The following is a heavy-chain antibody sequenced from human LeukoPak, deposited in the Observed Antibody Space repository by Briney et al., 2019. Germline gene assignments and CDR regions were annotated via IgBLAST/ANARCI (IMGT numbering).Heavy chain of an antibody. CDR1: GFTVSSNY. CDR3: ARDRRGPTGYDHSGRDSFDY. J-gene: IGHJ4*02. V-gene: IGHV3-66*02. Sequence: PGGSLRLSCAVSGFTVSSNYMSWVRQAPGKGLEWVSIIYSGGTSYYADSVKGRFTITRDNSKDTLYLQMNSLRPEDTAVYYCARDRRGPTGYDHSGRDSFDYWGQGTLVTVSS. CDR2: IYSGGTS. D-gene: IGHD3-22*01.